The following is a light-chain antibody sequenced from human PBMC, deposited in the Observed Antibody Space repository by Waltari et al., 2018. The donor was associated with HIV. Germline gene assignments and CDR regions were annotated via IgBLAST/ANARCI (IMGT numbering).Light chain of an antibody. J-gene: IGLJ2*01. CDR3: GSSTNSNIVL. CDR1: TNAIGADNS. Sequence: SALTQTASVSASPGQSITISCTGITNAIGADNSVSWYQQHPGKVPKLLISDVTNRPAGVSGRFSGSKSVNTASLTISLLQPDDEADYYCGSSTNSNIVLFGGGTKLTVL. V-gene: IGLV2-14*01. CDR2: DVT.